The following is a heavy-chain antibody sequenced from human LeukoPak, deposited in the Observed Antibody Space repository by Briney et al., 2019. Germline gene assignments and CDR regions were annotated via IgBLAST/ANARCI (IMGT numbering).Heavy chain of an antibody. D-gene: IGHD3-16*01. CDR3: ARRGRYYFDY. Sequence: GGSLRLSCAASGLTISNNFMGWVRQAPGKGLEWVSLIYSGGSTYSAASVKGRFTISRDNSKSTLHLQMNSLRAEDTALYYCARRGRYYFDYWGQGTLVTVSS. V-gene: IGHV3-66*01. J-gene: IGHJ4*02. CDR1: GLTISNNF. CDR2: IYSGGST.